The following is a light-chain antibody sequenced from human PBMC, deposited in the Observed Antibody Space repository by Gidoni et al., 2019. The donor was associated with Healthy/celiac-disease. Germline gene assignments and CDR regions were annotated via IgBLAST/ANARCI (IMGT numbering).Light chain of an antibody. Sequence: DIQMTPSPPSLSASLGDRVPNTCRASQSINSYLDWYQQKPGKAPKLLIYAASSSQSGVPSRFSGSGSGTDFTLTISSLQAEDVAAYYCQQSYSTPWTFGQGTKVEIK. V-gene: IGKV1-39*01. CDR3: QQSYSTPWT. CDR1: QSINSY. CDR2: AAS. J-gene: IGKJ1*01.